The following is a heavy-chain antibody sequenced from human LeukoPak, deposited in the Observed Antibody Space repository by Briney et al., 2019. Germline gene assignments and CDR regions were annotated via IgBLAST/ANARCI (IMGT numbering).Heavy chain of an antibody. J-gene: IGHJ6*02. CDR3: ARDGMEGYYYDSSGYYYGMDV. CDR1: GFTFSDYY. V-gene: IGHV3-11*01. CDR2: ISSSGSTI. D-gene: IGHD3-22*01. Sequence: PGGSLRLSCAASGFTFSDYYMSWIRQAPGKGLEWVSYISSSGSTIYYADSVKGRFTISRDNAKNSLYLQMNSLRAEDTAVYYCARDGMEGYYYDSSGYYYGMDVWGQGTTVTVSS.